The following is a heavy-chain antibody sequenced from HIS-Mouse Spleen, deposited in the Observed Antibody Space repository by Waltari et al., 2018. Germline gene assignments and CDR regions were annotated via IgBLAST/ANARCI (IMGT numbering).Heavy chain of an antibody. D-gene: IGHD6-6*01. J-gene: IGHJ4*02. Sequence: QLQLQESGPGLVKPSETLSLTCTVSGGSISSSSYYWGWIRQPPGKGLEWIGSIYYSGSTYYNPSLKSRDTISLDTSKNQFSLKLSSVTAADTAVYYCASHHIAALDYWGQGTLVTVSS. CDR1: GGSISSSSYY. V-gene: IGHV4-39*07. CDR3: ASHHIAALDY. CDR2: IYYSGST.